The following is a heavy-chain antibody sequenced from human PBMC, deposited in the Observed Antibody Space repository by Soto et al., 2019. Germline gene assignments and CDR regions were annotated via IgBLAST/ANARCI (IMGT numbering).Heavy chain of an antibody. J-gene: IGHJ4*02. CDR2: IYWDDNK. V-gene: IGHV2-5*02. Sequence: QITLKESGPTLVKPTQTLTLTCTFSGFSLSTSGVGVGWIRQPPGKALEWLALIYWDDNKRYSPSLKSRLTITKDTTKNQVVLTITNMDPVDTATYYCARSFDVSGFFPDFDNWGQGSLVTVSS. D-gene: IGHD5-12*01. CDR1: GFSLSTSGVG. CDR3: ARSFDVSGFFPDFDN.